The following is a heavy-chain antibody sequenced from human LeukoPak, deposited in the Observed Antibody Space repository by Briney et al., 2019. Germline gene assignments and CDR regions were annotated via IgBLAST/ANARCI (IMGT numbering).Heavy chain of an antibody. J-gene: IGHJ4*02. CDR3: ARCYYDSSGYVVRGRALDY. Sequence: SVKVSCKASGGTSSSYAISWVRQAPGQGLEWMGGIIPIFGTANYAQKFQGRVTITADESTSTAYMELSSLRSEDTAVYYCARCYYDSSGYVVRGRALDYWGQGTLVTVSS. V-gene: IGHV1-69*13. D-gene: IGHD3-22*01. CDR2: IIPIFGTA. CDR1: GGTSSSYA.